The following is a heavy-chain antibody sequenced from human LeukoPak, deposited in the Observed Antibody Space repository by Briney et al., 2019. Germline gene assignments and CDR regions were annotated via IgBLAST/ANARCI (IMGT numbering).Heavy chain of an antibody. CDR1: GFTFSNYA. V-gene: IGHV3-23*01. D-gene: IGHD3-22*01. CDR3: AKDWVYYYESSGYYYLDY. Sequence: GGSLRLSCAASGFTFSNYAMSWVRQAPGKGQEWVSGISGSGGSTYYADSVKGRFTISRDNSKNTLYVQMNNLRADDTAVYYCAKDWVYYYESSGYYYLDYWGQGTLVTVSS. J-gene: IGHJ4*02. CDR2: ISGSGGST.